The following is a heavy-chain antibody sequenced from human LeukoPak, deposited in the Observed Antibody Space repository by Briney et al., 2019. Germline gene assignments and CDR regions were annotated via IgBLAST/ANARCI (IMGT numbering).Heavy chain of an antibody. CDR1: GGSINSGSYY. CDR2: ISHSGST. CDR3: TRAGHLYDSSGYSPLDY. Sequence: SETLSLTCTVSGGSINSGSYYWGWIRQPPGKGLEWIGRISHSGSTNYNPSLKSRVTMSVDTSKNQFSLKLNSVTAADTAVYYCTRAGHLYDSSGYSPLDYWGQGTLVTVSS. D-gene: IGHD3-22*01. J-gene: IGHJ4*02. V-gene: IGHV4-39*07.